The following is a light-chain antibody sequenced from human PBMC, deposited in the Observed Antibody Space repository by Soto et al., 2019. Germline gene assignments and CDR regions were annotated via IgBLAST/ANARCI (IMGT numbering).Light chain of an antibody. J-gene: IGKJ4*01. CDR3: QQCGTSPLT. Sequence: EIVLTQSPGTLSLSPGERATLSCRASQNVTSSYLAWYQQRPGQAPRLLIYGASSRATGIPDRFSGSGSGTDFTLTVSRLEPEDFAVYYCQQCGTSPLTFGGGTKLEIK. CDR2: GAS. CDR1: QNVTSSY. V-gene: IGKV3-20*01.